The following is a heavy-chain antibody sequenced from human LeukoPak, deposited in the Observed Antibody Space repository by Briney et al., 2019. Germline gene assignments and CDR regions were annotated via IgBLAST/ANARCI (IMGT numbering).Heavy chain of an antibody. CDR2: IYWNDDK. CDR1: GFSLSTSGVG. V-gene: IGHV2-5*01. CDR3: AHSDSGYDRLLTDSSSCFPF. Sequence: SGPTQVKPTQTLTLTCTFSGFSLSTSGVGGGWIRQPPGKALEWLALIYWNDDKRYSPSLKSRLTITKDTSKNQVVLTMTNMDPVDTATYYCAHSDSGYDRLLTDSSSCFPFWGQGTLVTVSS. D-gene: IGHD5-12*01. J-gene: IGHJ4*02.